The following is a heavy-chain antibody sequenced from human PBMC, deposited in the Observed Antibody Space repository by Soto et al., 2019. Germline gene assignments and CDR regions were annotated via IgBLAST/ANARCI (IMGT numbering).Heavy chain of an antibody. CDR2: IYYSGST. J-gene: IGHJ6*02. Sequence: SETLSLTCTVSGGSISSGDYYWSWIRQPPGKGLEWIGYIYYSGSTYYNPSLKGRVTISVDTSKNQFSLKLSSVTAADTAVYYCARDKTYCSGGSCYPTDYYGMDVWGQGTTVTVSS. CDR1: GGSISSGDYY. CDR3: ARDKTYCSGGSCYPTDYYGMDV. D-gene: IGHD2-15*01. V-gene: IGHV4-30-4*01.